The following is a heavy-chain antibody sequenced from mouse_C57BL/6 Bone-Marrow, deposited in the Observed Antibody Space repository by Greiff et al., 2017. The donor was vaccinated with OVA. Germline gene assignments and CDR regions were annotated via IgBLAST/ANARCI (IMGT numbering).Heavy chain of an antibody. CDR2: IDPSDSET. CDR1: GYTFTSYW. J-gene: IGHJ4*01. D-gene: IGHD2-1*01. Sequence: QVQLQQPGAELVRPGSSVKLSCKASGYTFTSYWMHWVKQRPIQGLEWIGNIDPSDSETHSNQKFKDKATLTVDKSSSTAYMQLSSLTSEDSAVYYCARRSYGNFYAMDYWGQGTSVTVSS. V-gene: IGHV1-52*01. CDR3: ARRSYGNFYAMDY.